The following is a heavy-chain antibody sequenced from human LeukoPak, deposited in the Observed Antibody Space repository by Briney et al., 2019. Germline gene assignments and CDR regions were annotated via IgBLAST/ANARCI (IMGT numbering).Heavy chain of an antibody. D-gene: IGHD3-9*01. J-gene: IGHJ4*02. V-gene: IGHV1-2*02. CDR2: INPNSGGT. CDR1: GYTFTGYY. CDR3: ATPLRYFDWLPFDY. Sequence: ASVKVSCKASGYTFTGYYMHWVRQAPGQGLEWMGWINPNSGGTNYAQKFQGRVTMTRDTSISTAYMELSRLRSDDTAVYYCATPLRYFDWLPFDYWGQGTLVTVSS.